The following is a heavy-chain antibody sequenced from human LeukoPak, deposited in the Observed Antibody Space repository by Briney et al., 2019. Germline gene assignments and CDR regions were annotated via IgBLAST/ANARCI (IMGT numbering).Heavy chain of an antibody. CDR2: INQSGST. CDR1: GGSLNDYY. V-gene: IGHV4-34*01. D-gene: IGHD5-12*01. J-gene: IGHJ3*02. CDR3: ASSHQPRGTDVFDI. Sequence: SETLSLTCAVYGGSLNDYYWSWIRQPPGKGLEWIGEINQSGSTNYNPSLKSRVTISVDTSKNQFSLKLYSVTAAHPAVYYCASSHQPRGTDVFDIWGQGTMVTVSS.